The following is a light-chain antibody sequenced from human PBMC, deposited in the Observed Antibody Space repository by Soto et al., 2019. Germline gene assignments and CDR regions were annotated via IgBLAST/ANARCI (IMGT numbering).Light chain of an antibody. CDR2: DAS. V-gene: IGKV3D-20*01. J-gene: IGKJ5*01. CDR3: QQYGSSPSIP. Sequence: PSPDTLSLYPGASATLSCRASQSVSSYLAWYQQKPGLAPRLLIYDASSRATGIPDRFSGSGSGTDFTLTISRLEPEDFAVYYCQQYGSSPSIPFGQGTRLENK. CDR1: QSVSSY.